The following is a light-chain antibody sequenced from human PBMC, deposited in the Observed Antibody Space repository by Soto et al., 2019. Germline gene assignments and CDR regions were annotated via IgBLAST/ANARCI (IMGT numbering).Light chain of an antibody. CDR3: ISLTSSPSYV. CDR2: DVS. CDR1: SSDVGGYNY. V-gene: IGLV2-14*03. Sequence: QSVLTQPASVSGSPGQSITISCTGTSSDVGGYNYVSWYQHHPGKAPKLIIYDVSNRPSGVSIRFSGSKSGNTASLTISGLQVEDEADYYCISLTSSPSYVFGTGTKVTVL. J-gene: IGLJ1*01.